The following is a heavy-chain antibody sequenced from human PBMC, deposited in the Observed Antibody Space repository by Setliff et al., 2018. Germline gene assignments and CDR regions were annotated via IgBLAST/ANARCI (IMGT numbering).Heavy chain of an antibody. V-gene: IGHV4-30-4*08. CDR1: GGSISSGDYY. CDR3: ARGGEGALGIPYYGMDV. Sequence: SETLSLTCTVSGGSISSGDYYWSWIRQPPGKGLERIGYIYYSGSTYYNPSLKSRVTISVDTSKNQFSLKLSSVTAADAAVYYCARGGEGALGIPYYGMDVWGQGTTVTVSS. CDR2: IYYSGST. D-gene: IGHD2-21*01. J-gene: IGHJ6*02.